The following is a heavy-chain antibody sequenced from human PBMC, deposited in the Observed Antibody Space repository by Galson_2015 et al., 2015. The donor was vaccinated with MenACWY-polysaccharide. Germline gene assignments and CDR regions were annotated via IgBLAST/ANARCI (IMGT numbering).Heavy chain of an antibody. CDR1: GFSVTATGVG. CDR3: VRLLGGVSFDS. CDR2: IFWDGGK. J-gene: IGHJ4*02. Sequence: PALVKPTQTLSLTCTFSGFSVTATGVGVGWIRQPPGKAPEWLAHIFWDGGKRVSPSLGARLTIPKDTLRGQVVLTMTDMDPVDTATYYCVRLLGGVSFDSWGQGTL. D-gene: IGHD1-26*01. V-gene: IGHV2-5*02.